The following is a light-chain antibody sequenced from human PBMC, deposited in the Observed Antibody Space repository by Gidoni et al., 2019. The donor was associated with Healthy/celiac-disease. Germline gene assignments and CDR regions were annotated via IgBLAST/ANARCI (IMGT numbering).Light chain of an antibody. CDR3: QQRYSTPLT. Sequence: DILMTQSPSSLSASVGDRVTITCRASQSISSYLNWYQQKPGKDPKLLIYDASSLQSGVQSRFSGSGYGTDFTLTISSLQPEDFVTYYCQQRYSTPLTFGGWTKVEIK. J-gene: IGKJ4*01. V-gene: IGKV1-39*01. CDR1: QSISSY. CDR2: DAS.